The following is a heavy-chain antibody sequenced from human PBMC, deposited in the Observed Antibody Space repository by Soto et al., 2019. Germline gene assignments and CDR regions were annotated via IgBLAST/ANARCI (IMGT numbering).Heavy chain of an antibody. CDR2: ISGSGGST. J-gene: IGHJ4*02. CDR1: GFTFSSYA. V-gene: IGHV3-23*01. CDR3: AKDVRGYSYGGFDY. Sequence: EVQLLESGGGLVQPGGSLRLSCAASGFTFSSYAMSWVRQAPGKGLEWVSAISGSGGSTYYADSVKGRFTISRDNSKNTLCLQMNSLKAEDTAVYYCAKDVRGYSYGGFDYWGQGTLVTVSS. D-gene: IGHD5-18*01.